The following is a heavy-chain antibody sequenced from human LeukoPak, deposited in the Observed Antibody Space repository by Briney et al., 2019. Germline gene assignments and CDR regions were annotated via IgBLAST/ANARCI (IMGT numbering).Heavy chain of an antibody. CDR2: IWYDGTDK. V-gene: IGHV3-33*01. Sequence: GGSLRLSCAASGFTFSSYGMHWVRQAPGKGLEWVAIIWYDGTDKYYADSVKGRFTISRDNSKNTLYLQMNSLRAEDTAVYYCARDQYASGRRGGYFDYWGQGTLVTVSS. CDR3: ARDQYASGRRGGYFDY. J-gene: IGHJ4*02. D-gene: IGHD6-19*01. CDR1: GFTFSSYG.